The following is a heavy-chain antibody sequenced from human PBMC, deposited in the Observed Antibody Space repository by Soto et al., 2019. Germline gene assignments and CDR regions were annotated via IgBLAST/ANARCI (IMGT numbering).Heavy chain of an antibody. CDR3: AKETYDSSGFDY. V-gene: IGHV3-9*01. CDR1: GFTFDDYA. D-gene: IGHD3-22*01. CDR2: ISWNSGSI. J-gene: IGHJ4*02. Sequence: GGSLRLSCAASGFTFDDYAMHWVRQAPGKGLEWVSGISWNSGSIGYADSVKGRFTISRDNAKNSLYLQMNSLRAEDTALYYCAKETYDSSGFDYWGQGTLVTVSS.